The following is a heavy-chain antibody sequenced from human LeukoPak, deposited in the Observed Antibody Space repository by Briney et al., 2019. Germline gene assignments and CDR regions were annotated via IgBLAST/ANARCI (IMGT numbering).Heavy chain of an antibody. CDR1: GFTFGSYA. D-gene: IGHD3-3*01. CDR2: ISYDGSNK. V-gene: IGHV3-30*01. CDR3: ARDQGYDFWSGYHYYFDY. J-gene: IGHJ4*02. Sequence: GGSLRLSCAASGFTFGSYAMHWVRQAPGKGLEWVAVISYDGSNKYYADSVKGRFTISRDNSKNTLYLQMNSLRAEDTAVYYCARDQGYDFWSGYHYYFDYWGQGTLVTVSS.